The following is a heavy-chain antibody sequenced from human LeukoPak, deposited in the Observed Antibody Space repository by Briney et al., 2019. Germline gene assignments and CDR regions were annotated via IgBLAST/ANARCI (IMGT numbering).Heavy chain of an antibody. Sequence: ASVKVSCKASGYTFTGYYMHLVRQAPGQGLEWMGWINPNSGGTTYAQSFQGRVTMTRDTSISTAYMELSRLRSDDAAVYYCASGAIAAAATDCFDYWGQGTLVTVSS. D-gene: IGHD6-25*01. CDR2: INPNSGGT. CDR3: ASGAIAAAATDCFDY. V-gene: IGHV1-2*02. J-gene: IGHJ4*02. CDR1: GYTFTGYY.